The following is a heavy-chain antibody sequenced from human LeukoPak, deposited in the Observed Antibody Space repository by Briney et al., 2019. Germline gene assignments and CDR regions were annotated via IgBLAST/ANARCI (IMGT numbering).Heavy chain of an antibody. V-gene: IGHV4-59*10. Sequence: SETLSLTCAVYGGSFSGYYWSWIRQPAGKGLEWIGRIYTSGSTNYNPSLKSRVTISVDTSKNQFSLKLSSVTAADTAVYYCARTRRGDYVWGSYHYSEPYYFDYWGQGTLVTVSS. D-gene: IGHD3-16*02. CDR2: IYTSGST. J-gene: IGHJ4*02. CDR1: GGSFSGYY. CDR3: ARTRRGDYVWGSYHYSEPYYFDY.